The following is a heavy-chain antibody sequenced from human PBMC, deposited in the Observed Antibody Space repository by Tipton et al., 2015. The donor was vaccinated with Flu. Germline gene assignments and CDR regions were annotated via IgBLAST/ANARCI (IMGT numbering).Heavy chain of an antibody. CDR3: ARPRGVVVVAFDY. D-gene: IGHD2-15*01. V-gene: IGHV3-33*01. CDR2: IWFDGSKK. J-gene: IGHJ4*02. Sequence: QLVQSGGGVVQPGRSLRLSCEASGFSFSSYGMHWVRQAPGKGLEWVAVIWFDGSKKYYADSVKGRFTISRDDSKSTVYLETNSLRVEDTAVYYCARPRGVVVVAFDYWGQGALVTVSS. CDR1: GFSFSSYG.